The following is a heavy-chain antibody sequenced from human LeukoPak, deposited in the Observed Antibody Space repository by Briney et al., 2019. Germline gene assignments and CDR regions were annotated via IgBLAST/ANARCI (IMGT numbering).Heavy chain of an antibody. D-gene: IGHD1-26*01. CDR1: GFIITGHS. CDR2: ISYTGTYI. J-gene: IGHJ4*02. CDR3: VRDRGTYRPIDY. Sequence: GGSLRLSCEASGFIITGHSMNWVRQAPGKGLEWVSSISYTGTYIYYADSVKGRFTISRDNAQNSLYLQMNSLRAEDTAIYYCVRDRGTYRPIDYWGQGTLVTVSS. V-gene: IGHV3-21*04.